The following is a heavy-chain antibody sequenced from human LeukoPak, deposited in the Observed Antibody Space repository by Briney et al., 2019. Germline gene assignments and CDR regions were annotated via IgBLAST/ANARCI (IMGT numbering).Heavy chain of an antibody. J-gene: IGHJ5*02. Sequence: GGSLRLSCEASGLTFSTHWMSWVRQAPGKGLEWVSVIFSGGSTYYADSVKGRFTISRDNSKNTLYLQINSLSVEDTAVYYCIVFGDSNHWGQGTLVTVSS. D-gene: IGHD4-17*01. CDR1: GLTFSTHW. CDR2: IFSGGST. V-gene: IGHV3-53*01. CDR3: IVFGDSNH.